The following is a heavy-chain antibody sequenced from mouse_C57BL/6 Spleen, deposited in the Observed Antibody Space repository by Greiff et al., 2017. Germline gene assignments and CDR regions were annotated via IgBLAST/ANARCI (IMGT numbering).Heavy chain of an antibody. D-gene: IGHD2-1*01. CDR1: GYTFTSYW. CDR3: ARRDGNYGFAY. CDR2: IDPSDSYT. J-gene: IGHJ3*01. V-gene: IGHV1-69*01. Sequence: QVQLQQPGAELVMPGASVKLSCKASGYTFTSYWMHWVKQRPGQGLEWIGEIDPSDSYTNYNQKFEGKSTLTVDKSSSTAYMQLSSLTSEDAAVYYCARRDGNYGFAYWGQGTLVTVSA.